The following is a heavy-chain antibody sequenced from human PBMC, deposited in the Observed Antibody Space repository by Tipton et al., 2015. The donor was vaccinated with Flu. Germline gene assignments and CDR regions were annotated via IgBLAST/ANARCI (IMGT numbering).Heavy chain of an antibody. CDR1: GFTISNHY. Sequence: VQLVQSGGGLVQPGGSLRLSCAASGFTISNHYMAWVRQAPGKGLEWVSIIYSGGTTYYSVSVKGRFTISRHNSKNTLYLQMNDLSVEDTAVYYCARDLKSAAGNALWGQGTMVLVSS. J-gene: IGHJ3*01. D-gene: IGHD1-1*01. V-gene: IGHV3-53*04. CDR2: IYSGGTT. CDR3: ARDLKSAAGNAL.